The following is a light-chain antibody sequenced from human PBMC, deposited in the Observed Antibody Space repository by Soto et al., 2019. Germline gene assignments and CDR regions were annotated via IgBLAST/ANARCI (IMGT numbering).Light chain of an antibody. J-gene: IGKJ2*01. CDR1: QSISVH. CDR3: QQSYITPYT. Sequence: DIQMTQSPSSLSASVGDTVTITCRASQSISVHLYWYQQKPGKVPKLLSYAASNLQSGVPSSFSGSGSETEFALTISSLQPEDFATYYFQQSYITPYTLGQRTKLQI. V-gene: IGKV1-39*01. CDR2: AAS.